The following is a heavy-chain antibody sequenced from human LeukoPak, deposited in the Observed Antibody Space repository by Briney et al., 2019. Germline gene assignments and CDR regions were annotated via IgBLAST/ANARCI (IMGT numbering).Heavy chain of an antibody. CDR1: GFTFSSYG. CDR2: IWYDGSNK. V-gene: IGHV3-33*06. Sequence: PGGSLRLSCAASGFTFSSYGMHWVRQAPGKGLEWVAVIWYDGSNKYYADSVKGRFTISRDNSKNTLYLQMNSLRAEDTAVYYCAKVPIYHSSGHPLDYWGQGTLVTFSS. D-gene: IGHD3-22*01. CDR3: AKVPIYHSSGHPLDY. J-gene: IGHJ4*02.